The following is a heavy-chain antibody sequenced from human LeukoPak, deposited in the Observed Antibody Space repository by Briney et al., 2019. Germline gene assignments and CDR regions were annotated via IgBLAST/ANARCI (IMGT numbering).Heavy chain of an antibody. J-gene: IGHJ4*02. Sequence: SETLSLTCTVSGGSISSYYWSWIRQPPGKGLEWIGYIYYSGSTNYNPSLKSRVTISVDTSKNQFSPKLSSVTAADTAVYYCARESGSRAFFDYWGQGTLVTVSS. CDR3: ARESGSRAFFDY. CDR1: GGSISSYY. V-gene: IGHV4-59*01. CDR2: IYYSGST.